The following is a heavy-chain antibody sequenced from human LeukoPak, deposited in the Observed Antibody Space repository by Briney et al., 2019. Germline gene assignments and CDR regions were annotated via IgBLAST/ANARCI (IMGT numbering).Heavy chain of an antibody. D-gene: IGHD3-9*01. CDR3: AREGHYDILTGYSPVEYYFYYMDV. CDR1: GFTFSHYG. Sequence: SGGSLRLSCEASGFTFSHYGIHWVRQTPGKGLERVAAISSDGVEKHYADSVKGRFTISRDNSKSTLYLQMNSLRAEDTALYYCAREGHYDILTGYSPVEYYFYYMDVWGKGTTVTVSS. J-gene: IGHJ6*03. V-gene: IGHV3-30*04. CDR2: ISSDGVEK.